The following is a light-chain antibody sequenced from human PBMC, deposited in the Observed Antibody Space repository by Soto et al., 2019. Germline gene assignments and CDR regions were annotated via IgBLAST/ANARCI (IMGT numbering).Light chain of an antibody. CDR1: SGHSSYI. CDR2: LEGSGSY. J-gene: IGLJ3*02. CDR3: ETWESNTWV. V-gene: IGLV4-60*03. Sequence: QSVLTQSSSASASLGSSVKLTCTLSSGHSSYIIAWHQQQPGKAPRYLMKLEGSGSYNKGSGVPDRFSGSSSGADRYLTISTLQSEDEADYYCETWESNTWVFGGGTKLTVL.